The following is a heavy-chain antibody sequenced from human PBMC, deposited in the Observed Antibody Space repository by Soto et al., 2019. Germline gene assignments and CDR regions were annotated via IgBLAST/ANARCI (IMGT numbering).Heavy chain of an antibody. CDR1: GFTFSSHA. V-gene: IGHV3-23*01. J-gene: IGHJ4*02. D-gene: IGHD3-10*01. Sequence: EVQLLESGGGLVQPGGSLSLSCAASGFTFSSHAMRWVRQAPGKGLEWVSAISRSGGSTYYADSVKGRFTISRDNSKNTLYLQMKSLSAEDTAVYYCADGIPMVRGVDYWGQGSLVIVST. CDR3: ADGIPMVRGVDY. CDR2: ISRSGGST.